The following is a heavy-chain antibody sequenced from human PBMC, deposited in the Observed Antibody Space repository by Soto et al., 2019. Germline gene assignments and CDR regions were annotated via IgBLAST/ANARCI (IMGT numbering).Heavy chain of an antibody. V-gene: IGHV3-23*01. J-gene: IGHJ4*02. CDR2: ISGGGGTT. CDR1: GFTFSNYA. Sequence: GGSLRLSCAASGFTFSNYAMSWVRQAPGKGLEWVSAISGGGGTTYYAGSVKGRFTISRDNSKNTLFLQMNSLRAEDTAVYYCAKFFVETGESSGWPWSFHYRGQGTLVTGSS. D-gene: IGHD6-25*01. CDR3: AKFFVETGESSGWPWSFHY.